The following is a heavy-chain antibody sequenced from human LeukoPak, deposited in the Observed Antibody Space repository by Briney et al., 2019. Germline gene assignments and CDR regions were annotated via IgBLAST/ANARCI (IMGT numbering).Heavy chain of an antibody. Sequence: GGSLRLSXAASGFTFRSYGMHWVRQAPGKGLEWVAVIWYDGSNKYYTDSVKGRFTISRDNSKNTLYLQMNSLRAEDTAVCYCAKDREGGSWFDPWGQGTLVTVSS. J-gene: IGHJ5*02. V-gene: IGHV3-33*06. CDR1: GFTFRSYG. D-gene: IGHD1-26*01. CDR2: IWYDGSNK. CDR3: AKDREGGSWFDP.